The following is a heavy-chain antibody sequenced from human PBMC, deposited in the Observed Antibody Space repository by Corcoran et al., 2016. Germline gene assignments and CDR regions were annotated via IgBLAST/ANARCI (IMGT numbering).Heavy chain of an antibody. CDR3: ARDSGPLYYYDSSGTFNWFDP. CDR2: IYYSGST. V-gene: IGHV4-39*07. D-gene: IGHD3-22*01. CDR1: GGSISCSSYY. Sequence: QLQLQESGPGLVKPSETLSLTCTVSGGSISCSSYYWGWIRQPPGKGLEWIGSIYYSGSTYYNPSLKSRVTISVDTSKNQFSLKLSSVTAADTAVYYCARDSGPLYYYDSSGTFNWFDPWGQGTLVTVSS. J-gene: IGHJ5*02.